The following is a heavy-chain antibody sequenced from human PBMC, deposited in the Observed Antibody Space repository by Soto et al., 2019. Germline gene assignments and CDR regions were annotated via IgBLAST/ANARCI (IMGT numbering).Heavy chain of an antibody. J-gene: IGHJ3*02. CDR2: IIPILGIA. Sequence: SVKVSCKASGGTFSSYTISWVRQAPGQGLEWMGRIIPILGIANYAQKFQGRVTITADKSTSTAYMELSSLRSEDTAVYYCARSLSPDAFDIWGQGTMVTVSS. V-gene: IGHV1-69*02. CDR1: GGTFSSYT. CDR3: ARSLSPDAFDI.